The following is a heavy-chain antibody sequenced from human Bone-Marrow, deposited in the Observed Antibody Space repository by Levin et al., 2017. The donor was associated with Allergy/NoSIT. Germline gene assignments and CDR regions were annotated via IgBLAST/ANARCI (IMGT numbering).Heavy chain of an antibody. D-gene: IGHD5-12*01. CDR2: ISYDGSNN. Sequence: GGSLRLSCAASGFTFSTYGMHWVRQAPGKGLEWVAVISYDGSNNYYADSVKGRFTISRDNSRNTLYLQVNSLRADDTAVYYCAKAGYSGYDTSAFDYWGQGTLVTVSS. J-gene: IGHJ4*02. CDR1: GFTFSTYG. CDR3: AKAGYSGYDTSAFDY. V-gene: IGHV3-30*18.